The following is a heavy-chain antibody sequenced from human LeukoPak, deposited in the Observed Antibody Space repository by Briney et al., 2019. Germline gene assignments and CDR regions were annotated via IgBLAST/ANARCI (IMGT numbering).Heavy chain of an antibody. Sequence: GGSLRLSCAASGFTFSNYAMSWVRQAPGKGLEWVAVISYDGSNKYYADSVKGRFTISRDNSKNTLYLQMNSLRAEDTAVYYCAKDRFEVVVIKYFDYWGQGTLVTVSS. J-gene: IGHJ4*02. CDR1: GFTFSNYA. CDR2: ISYDGSNK. D-gene: IGHD3-22*01. CDR3: AKDRFEVVVIKYFDY. V-gene: IGHV3-30*18.